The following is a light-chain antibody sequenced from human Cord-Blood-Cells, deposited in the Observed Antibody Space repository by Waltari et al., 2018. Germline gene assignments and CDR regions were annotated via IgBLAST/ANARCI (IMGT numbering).Light chain of an antibody. CDR2: AAS. CDR1: QSISSY. J-gene: IGKJ4*01. Sequence: DIQMTQSPSSLSASVGDRVLITCRASQSISSYLNWYQQKPGKAPKLLSYAASSLQSGVPSRFSGSGSETDFTLTISSLQPEDFATYYCQQSYSTPRTFGGGTKVEIK. V-gene: IGKV1-39*01. CDR3: QQSYSTPRT.